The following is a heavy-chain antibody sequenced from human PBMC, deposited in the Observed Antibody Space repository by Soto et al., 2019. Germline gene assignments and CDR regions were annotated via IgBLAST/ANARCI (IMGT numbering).Heavy chain of an antibody. V-gene: IGHV3-73*02. CDR2: IRSKTHNYAT. D-gene: IGHD2-21*01. CDR3: TCDEDY. J-gene: IGHJ4*02. Sequence: EDPLVESGGGLVQPGGSLKLSCAASGFAFSGSTIHWVRQASGKGLEWIARIRSKTHNYATAYAASVNGRFTLSRDDSKYTAYLQMNSLTTDDTALYYCTCDEDYWGQGTLVTVSS. CDR1: GFAFSGST.